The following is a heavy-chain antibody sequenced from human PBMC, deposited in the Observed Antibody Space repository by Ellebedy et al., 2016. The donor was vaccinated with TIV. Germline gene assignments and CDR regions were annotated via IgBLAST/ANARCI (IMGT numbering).Heavy chain of an antibody. CDR3: AKALVGAMDPSDY. Sequence: GESLKISXAASGFTFSSYAMSWVRQAPGKGLEWVSAISGSGGSTYYADSVKGRFTISRDNSKNTLYLQMNSLRAEDTAVYYCAKALVGAMDPSDYWGQGTLVTVSS. J-gene: IGHJ4*02. CDR2: ISGSGGST. V-gene: IGHV3-23*01. D-gene: IGHD1-26*01. CDR1: GFTFSSYA.